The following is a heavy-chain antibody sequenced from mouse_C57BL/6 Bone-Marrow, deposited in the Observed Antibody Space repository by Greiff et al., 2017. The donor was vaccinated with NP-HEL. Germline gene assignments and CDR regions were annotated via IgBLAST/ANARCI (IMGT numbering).Heavy chain of an antibody. CDR3: ARHGYGSSFYYYAMDY. D-gene: IGHD1-1*01. CDR1: GFTFSSYA. J-gene: IGHJ4*01. CDR2: ISDGGSYT. V-gene: IGHV5-4*01. Sequence: EVQRVESGGGLVKPGGSLKLSCAASGFTFSSYAMSWVRQTPEKRLEWVATISDGGSYTYYPDNVKGRFTISRDNAKNNLYLQMSHLKSEDTAMYYCARHGYGSSFYYYAMDYWGQGTSVTVSS.